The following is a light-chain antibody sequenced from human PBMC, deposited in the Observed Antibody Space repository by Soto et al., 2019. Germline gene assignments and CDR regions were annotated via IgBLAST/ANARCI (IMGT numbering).Light chain of an antibody. V-gene: IGLV2-8*01. CDR3: CSYAGSNNYV. Sequence: QSVLTQPPSASGSFGQSVTISCTGTSGDVGGYKYVSWYQQHPGKAPKLMIYEVSKRPSGVPDRFSGSKSGNTASLTVSGLQAEDEADYYCCSYAGSNNYVFGSGTKVTVL. CDR2: EVS. J-gene: IGLJ1*01. CDR1: SGDVGGYKY.